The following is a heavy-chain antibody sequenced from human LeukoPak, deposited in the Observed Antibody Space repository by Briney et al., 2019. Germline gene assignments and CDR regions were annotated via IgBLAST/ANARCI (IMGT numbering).Heavy chain of an antibody. D-gene: IGHD3-22*01. V-gene: IGHV6-1*01. J-gene: IGHJ4*02. CDR1: GDSVSSNSAA. Sequence: SQTLSLTCAISGDSVSSNSAAWNWIRLSPSRGLEWLGRTYYRSKWYNDYAVSVKSRITINPDTSKNQFSLQLNSVTPEDTAVYYCARMAYDSSGYYYEGHFDYWGQGTLVTVSS. CDR2: TYYRSKWYN. CDR3: ARMAYDSSGYYYEGHFDY.